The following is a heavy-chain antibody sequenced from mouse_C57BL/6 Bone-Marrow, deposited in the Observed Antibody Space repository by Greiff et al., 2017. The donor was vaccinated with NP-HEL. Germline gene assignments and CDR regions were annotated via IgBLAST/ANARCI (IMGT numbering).Heavy chain of an antibody. CDR1: GFNIKDDY. Sequence: EVQLQQSGAELVRPGASVKLSCTASGFNIKDDYMHWVKQRPEQGLEWIGWIDPENGDTEYASKFQGKATITAEQSSNTASLQLSSLTSEDTAVYYCTAMVPFAYWGQGTLVTVSA. V-gene: IGHV14-4*01. J-gene: IGHJ3*01. CDR3: TAMVPFAY. D-gene: IGHD1-1*02. CDR2: IDPENGDT.